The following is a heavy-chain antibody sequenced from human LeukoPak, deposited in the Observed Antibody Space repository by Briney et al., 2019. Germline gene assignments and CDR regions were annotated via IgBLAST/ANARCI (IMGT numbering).Heavy chain of an antibody. V-gene: IGHV4-38-2*02. CDR3: ARDDPTYYYDNSGHYYDY. Sequence: SETLSLTCGVACNSISSGYYWGWIRQPPGKGLEWIGSIYHSGSAYCNPSLKSRVTISVDTSKNQSSLKLSSVTAADTTVYYCARDDPTYYYDNSGHYYDYWGQGTLVTVSS. CDR2: IYHSGSA. J-gene: IGHJ4*02. D-gene: IGHD3-22*01. CDR1: CNSISSGYY.